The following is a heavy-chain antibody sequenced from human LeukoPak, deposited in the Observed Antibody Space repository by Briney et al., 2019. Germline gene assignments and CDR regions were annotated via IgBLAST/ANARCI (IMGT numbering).Heavy chain of an antibody. CDR1: GDTVSSKNGA. CDR3: ARDLGTTGWHTFDY. Sequence: SQTLSLTCAVSGDTVSSKNGAWNWHRQSPSRGLEWLGRTYYRSKRYNDYAESLEGRMTISQDTSKNQYTLHVNSVTPDDTAVYYCARDLGTTGWHTFDYWGQGTLVTVSS. V-gene: IGHV6-1*01. CDR2: TYYRSKRYN. D-gene: IGHD6-19*01. J-gene: IGHJ4*02.